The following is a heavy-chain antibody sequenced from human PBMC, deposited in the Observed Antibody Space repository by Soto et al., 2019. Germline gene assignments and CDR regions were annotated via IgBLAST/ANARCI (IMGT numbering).Heavy chain of an antibody. CDR1: GGSFSGYY. CDR3: ARGGDKYYDILTGYYGPLGY. D-gene: IGHD3-9*01. V-gene: IGHV4-34*01. J-gene: IGHJ4*02. CDR2: INHSGST. Sequence: PSETLSLTCAVYGGSFSGYYWSWIRQPPGKGLEWIGEINHSGSTNYNPSLKSRVTISVDTSKNQFSLKLSSVTAADTAVYYCARGGDKYYDILTGYYGPLGYWGQGTLVTVSS.